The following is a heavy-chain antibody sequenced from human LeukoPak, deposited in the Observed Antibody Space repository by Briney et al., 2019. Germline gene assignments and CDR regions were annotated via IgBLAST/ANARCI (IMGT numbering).Heavy chain of an antibody. V-gene: IGHV3-7*01. Sequence: PGGSLRLSCAASGLIFSGSWMNWVRQAPGKGLEWVANINPYGTQTDYVDSVKGRFIISRDNAKNSVFLQMNNLGVEDTAVYYCARYSGSYPGWLDPWGQGTLIIVSS. CDR3: ARYSGSYPGWLDP. D-gene: IGHD1-26*01. CDR1: GLIFSGSW. J-gene: IGHJ5*02. CDR2: INPYGTQT.